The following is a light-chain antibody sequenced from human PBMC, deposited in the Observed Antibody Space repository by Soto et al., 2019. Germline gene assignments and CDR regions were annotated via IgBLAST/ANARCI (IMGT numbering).Light chain of an antibody. CDR3: ALCMDSGMWV. Sequence: QTVVTQEPSFSVSPGRTVTLTCGLSSGSVSTSYYPSWYQQTPGQAPRTIIYSTNSRSSGVPDRFSGSILGNKAALTITGAQADDEYQYYCALCMDSGMWVFGGGTKLTVL. J-gene: IGLJ3*02. CDR1: SGSVSTSYY. CDR2: STN. V-gene: IGLV8-61*01.